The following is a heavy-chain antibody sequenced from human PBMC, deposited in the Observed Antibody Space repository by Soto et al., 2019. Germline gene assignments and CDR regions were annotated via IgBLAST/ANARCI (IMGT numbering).Heavy chain of an antibody. V-gene: IGHV4-61*01. D-gene: IGHD3-3*01. CDR3: ARDLTYYDFWSGYYQGWFDP. CDR2: IYYSGST. Sequence: PSETLSLTCTVSGGSVSSGSCYWSWIRQPPGKGLEWIGYIYYSGSTNYNPSLKSRVTISVDTSKNQFSLKLSSVTAADTAVYYCARDLTYYDFWSGYYQGWFDPWGQGTLVTVSS. CDR1: GGSVSSGSCY. J-gene: IGHJ5*02.